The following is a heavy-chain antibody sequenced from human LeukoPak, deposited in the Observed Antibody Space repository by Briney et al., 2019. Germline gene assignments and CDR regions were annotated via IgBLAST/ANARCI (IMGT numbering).Heavy chain of an antibody. D-gene: IGHD5-12*01. CDR1: GGSISSSSYY. V-gene: IGHV4-39*01. CDR3: ARLRGYSGYDSPDY. CDR2: IYYSGST. J-gene: IGHJ4*02. Sequence: KPSETLSLTCTVSGGSISSSSYYWGWIRQPPGKGLEWIGSIYYSGSTYYNPSLKSRVTISVDTSKNQFSLKLSSVTAADTAVYYCARLRGYSGYDSPDYWGQGTLVTVSS.